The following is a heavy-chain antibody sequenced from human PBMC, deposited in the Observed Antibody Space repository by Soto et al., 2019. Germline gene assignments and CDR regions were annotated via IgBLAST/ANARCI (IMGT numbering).Heavy chain of an antibody. D-gene: IGHD6-6*01. J-gene: IGHJ4*02. Sequence: TSETLSLTXTVSGGSISSGGYYWSWIRQHPGKGLEWIGYIYYSGSTYYNPSLKSRVTISVDTSKNQFSLKLSSVTAADTAVYYCARSYSSSSGGFDYWGQGTLVTVSS. CDR1: GGSISSGGYY. V-gene: IGHV4-31*02. CDR3: ARSYSSSSGGFDY. CDR2: IYYSGST.